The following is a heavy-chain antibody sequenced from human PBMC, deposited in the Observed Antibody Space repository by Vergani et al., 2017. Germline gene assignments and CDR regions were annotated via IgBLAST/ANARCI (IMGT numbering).Heavy chain of an antibody. Sequence: QVQLQQWGAGLLKPSETLSLTCAVYGGSFSGYYWSWIRQPPGKGLEWIGEINHSGSTNYNPSLKSRVTISVDTSKNQFSLKLSSVTAADTAVYYCAGVIEKYYASGCYNSRYYCGMDVWRQGTTVTVSS. J-gene: IGHJ6*02. CDR2: INHSGST. V-gene: IGHV4-34*01. CDR3: AGVIEKYYASGCYNSRYYCGMDV. D-gene: IGHD3-10*01. CDR1: GGSFSGYY.